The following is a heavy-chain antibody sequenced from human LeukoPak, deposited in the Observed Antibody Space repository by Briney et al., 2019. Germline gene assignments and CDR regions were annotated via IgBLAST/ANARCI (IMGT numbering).Heavy chain of an antibody. J-gene: IGHJ4*02. Sequence: SETLSLTCTVSGGSISSGGYYWSWIRQPPGKGLEWIGYIYHSGSTYYNPSLKSRVTISVDRSKNQFSLKLSSVTAADTAVYYCARGRCSGGSCYGIDYWGRGTLVTVSS. CDR3: ARGRCSGGSCYGIDY. V-gene: IGHV4-30-2*01. CDR1: GGSISSGGYY. D-gene: IGHD2-15*01. CDR2: IYHSGST.